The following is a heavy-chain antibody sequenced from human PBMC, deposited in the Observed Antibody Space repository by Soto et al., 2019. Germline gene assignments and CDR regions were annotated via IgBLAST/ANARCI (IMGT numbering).Heavy chain of an antibody. J-gene: IGHJ6*02. Sequence: QVQLVQSGAEVKKPGSSVKVSCKTSGGTFKNYFVSWVRQAPGQGLEWMGKGVPGRNGTDYARKFQGRVTITADESTTTVYMELSSLRSDDTAVYYCANLVVTSRDYQDHYDLDVWGQGTAVIVSS. D-gene: IGHD2-21*01. V-gene: IGHV1-69*11. CDR1: GGTFKNYF. CDR3: ANLVVTSRDYQDHYDLDV. CDR2: GVPGRNGT.